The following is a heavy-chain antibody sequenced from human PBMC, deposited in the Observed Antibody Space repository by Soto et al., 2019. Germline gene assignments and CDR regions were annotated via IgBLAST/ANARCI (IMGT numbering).Heavy chain of an antibody. J-gene: IGHJ4*02. V-gene: IGHV1-18*01. D-gene: IGHD6-13*01. CDR2: ISAYNGNT. Sequence: QVQLVQSGAEVKNPGASVKVSCKASGYTFTKYGIGWVRQAPGQGLEWMGWISAYNGNTNYAQKLQGRVTMTTDTSPSTAYMELRGLRSYDPAVYYCAREVAAAGGEYDYWGQGTLVTVSS. CDR3: AREVAAAGGEYDY. CDR1: GYTFTKYG.